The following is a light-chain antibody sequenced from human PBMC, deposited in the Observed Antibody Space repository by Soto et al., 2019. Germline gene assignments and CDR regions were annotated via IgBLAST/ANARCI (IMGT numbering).Light chain of an antibody. Sequence: DIVMTQSPDSLAVSLGERATINCKSSQSVLYSSNNKNHLAWYQQKPGQPPKLLIYWASTRESGVPDRFSGSGSETDFTLTISSLQAEDVAAYHCQQYYSSPLTFGGGTKVEIK. CDR2: WAS. J-gene: IGKJ4*01. CDR3: QQYYSSPLT. V-gene: IGKV4-1*01. CDR1: QSVLYSSNNKNH.